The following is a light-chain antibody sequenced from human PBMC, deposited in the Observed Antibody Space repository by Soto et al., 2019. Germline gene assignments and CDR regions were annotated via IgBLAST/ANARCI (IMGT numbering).Light chain of an antibody. CDR1: SGHSSYT. Sequence: QLVLTQSPSASASLGASVKLTCTLSSGHSSYTIAWHQQQPEKGPRYLMKFNSNGSHSKGDGIPDRFSGSSSGAERYLTISSLQSEDEADYYCQTWGTGIPVFGGGTQLTVL. CDR2: FNSNGSH. CDR3: QTWGTGIPV. V-gene: IGLV4-69*01. J-gene: IGLJ2*01.